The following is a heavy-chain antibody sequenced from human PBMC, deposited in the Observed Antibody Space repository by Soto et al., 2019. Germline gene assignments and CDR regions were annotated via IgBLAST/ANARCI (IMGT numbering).Heavy chain of an antibody. J-gene: IGHJ5*02. Sequence: QVQLVQSGAVVKKPGSSVTVSCKASGGMFSDYTISWVRQAPGQGLEWMGGIIPIFGGPHYAQKFQGRVTITADKPTSGVYLELRDLTSEDTGVYYWAKKGGGASIDFWRANWFDPWGQGTLVTVSS. V-gene: IGHV1-69*06. CDR2: IIPIFGGP. CDR3: AKKGGGASIDFWRANWFDP. D-gene: IGHD3-3*01. CDR1: GGMFSDYT.